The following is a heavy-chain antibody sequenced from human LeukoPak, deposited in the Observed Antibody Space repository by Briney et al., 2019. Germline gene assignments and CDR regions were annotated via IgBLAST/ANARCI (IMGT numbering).Heavy chain of an antibody. Sequence: GASVKVSCKASGYTFTSYYMHWVRQAPGQGLEWMGIINPSGGSTSYAQEFQGRVTMTRDTSTSTVYMELSSLRSENTAVYYCVTGLDYYYGMDVWGKGTTVTVSS. J-gene: IGHJ6*04. CDR1: GYTFTSYY. CDR3: VTGLDYYYGMDV. CDR2: INPSGGST. V-gene: IGHV1-46*01. D-gene: IGHD3-16*01.